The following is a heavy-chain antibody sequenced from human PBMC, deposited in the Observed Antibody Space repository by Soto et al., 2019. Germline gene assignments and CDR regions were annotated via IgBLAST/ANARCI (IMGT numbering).Heavy chain of an antibody. CDR2: ISYTGST. Sequence: KTSETLSLTCTVSGGSISSTKNYWGWIRQPPGKGLEWIGTISYTGSTYYNPSLNGRVIISADTSKNQFSLKLSSLTAADTAVYYCSRRFSFGSGKYGVDVWGQGTMVTVSS. CDR1: GGSISSTKNY. J-gene: IGHJ6*02. D-gene: IGHD3-10*01. V-gene: IGHV4-39*01. CDR3: SRRFSFGSGKYGVDV.